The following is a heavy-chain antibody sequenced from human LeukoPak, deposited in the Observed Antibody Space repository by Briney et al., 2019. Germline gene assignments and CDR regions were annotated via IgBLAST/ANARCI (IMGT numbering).Heavy chain of an antibody. J-gene: IGHJ4*02. CDR2: ISGSGGST. V-gene: IGHV3-23*01. CDR1: GFTFHDYT. CDR3: AKGRRYSYFDY. Sequence: GGSLRLSCAASGFTFHDYTMHWVRQRPGKGLEWVSAISGSGGSTYYADSVKGRFTISRDNSKNTLYLQMNSLRAEDTAVYYCAKGRRYSYFDYWGQGTLVTVSS. D-gene: IGHD5-18*01.